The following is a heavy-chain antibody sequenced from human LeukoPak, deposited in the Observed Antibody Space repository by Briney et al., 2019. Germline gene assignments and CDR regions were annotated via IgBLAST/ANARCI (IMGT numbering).Heavy chain of an antibody. CDR1: GFTFSSYG. V-gene: IGHV3-30*18. Sequence: PGGSLRLSCAASGFTFSSYGIHGVRQAPGKGLEWVAVISYDGSNTYYADSVKGRFTISRDNSKNTLYLQMNSLRAEDTAVYYCAKDGLATVNLYFQHWGQGTLVTVSS. CDR2: ISYDGSNT. J-gene: IGHJ1*01. CDR3: AKDGLATVNLYFQH. D-gene: IGHD4-17*01.